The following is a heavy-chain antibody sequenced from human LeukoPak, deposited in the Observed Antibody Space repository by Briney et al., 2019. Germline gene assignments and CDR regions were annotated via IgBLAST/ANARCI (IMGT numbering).Heavy chain of an antibody. CDR1: GVSINDYY. J-gene: IGHJ4*02. CDR3: ARRASSTGWSFDS. D-gene: IGHD6-19*01. V-gene: IGHV4-4*07. Sequence: SETLSLTCTVSGVSINDYYWTWIRQPAGKGLEWIGQIYPSESPKYNPSLESRVTMSVDTPKKHFSLQLTFVTVADTGVYYCARRASSTGWSFDSWGQGTQVTVSS. CDR2: IYPSESP.